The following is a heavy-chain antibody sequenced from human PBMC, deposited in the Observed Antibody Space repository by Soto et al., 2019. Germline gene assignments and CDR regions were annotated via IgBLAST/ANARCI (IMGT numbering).Heavy chain of an antibody. V-gene: IGHV3-53*01. D-gene: IGHD3-10*01. Sequence: ESGGGLIQPGGSRKLSWAASGFTVGNNYMSWVRQAPGTGLEWVSLIYSTGTTKYADSVKGRFTVSRDNAKNTLYLQMNSLRAEDTAVYYCAKDGWGSGSHYNSFGYWGQGTLVTVSS. CDR2: IYSTGTT. CDR1: GFTVGNNY. J-gene: IGHJ4*02. CDR3: AKDGWGSGSHYNSFGY.